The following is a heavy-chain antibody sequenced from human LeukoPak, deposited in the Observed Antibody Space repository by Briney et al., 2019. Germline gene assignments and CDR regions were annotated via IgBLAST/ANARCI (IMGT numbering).Heavy chain of an antibody. V-gene: IGHV4-59*01. CDR2: IYYSGST. CDR1: GGSLSSYY. D-gene: IGHD3-10*01. J-gene: IGHJ3*02. Sequence: SETLSVTCTVSGGSLSSYYWSWIRQPPGKGLEWIGYIYYSGSTNYNPSLKSRVTISVDTSKTQFSLKLSSVTAADTAVYYCARVQYYGSGSYYTGAFDIWGQGTMVTVSS. CDR3: ARVQYYGSGSYYTGAFDI.